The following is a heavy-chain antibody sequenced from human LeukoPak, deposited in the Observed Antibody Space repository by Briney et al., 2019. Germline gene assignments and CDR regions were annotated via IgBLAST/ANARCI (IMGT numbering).Heavy chain of an antibody. CDR1: GFTFSDYY. D-gene: IGHD3-9*01. V-gene: IGHV3-11*01. Sequence: GGSLRLSCAASGFTFSDYYMSWIRQAPGKGLEWVSYISSSGSTIYYADSVKGRFTISRDNAKNSLYLQMNSLRAEDTVVYYCARNVLTGYYGEIDYWGQGTLVTVSS. CDR2: ISSSGSTI. CDR3: ARNVLTGYYGEIDY. J-gene: IGHJ4*02.